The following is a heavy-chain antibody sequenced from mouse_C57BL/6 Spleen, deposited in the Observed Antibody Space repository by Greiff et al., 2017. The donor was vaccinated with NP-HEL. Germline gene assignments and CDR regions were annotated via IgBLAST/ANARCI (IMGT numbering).Heavy chain of an antibody. J-gene: IGHJ4*01. D-gene: IGHD2-1*01. CDR1: GYTFTSYW. CDR2: LDPSDSYT. V-gene: IGHV1-50*01. CDR3: ARSGGYSGNYGAMDY. Sequence: QVQLQQPGAELVKPGASVKLSCKASGYTFTSYWMQWVKQRPGQGLEWIGELDPSDSYTNSNQKFKGNATLTVDTSSSTADRQRSNLTSEYSAVYYCARSGGYSGNYGAMDYWGQGTSGTVSS.